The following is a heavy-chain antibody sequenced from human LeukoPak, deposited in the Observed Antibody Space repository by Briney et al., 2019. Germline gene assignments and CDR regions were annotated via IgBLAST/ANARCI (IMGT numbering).Heavy chain of an antibody. CDR3: ARGRPYGDYFDY. CDR2: LYPSGTT. CDR1: RYSLSRNIFY. V-gene: IGHV4-61*02. D-gene: IGHD4-17*01. Sequence: SQTLPLTCTVSRYSLSRNIFYWFWIRQSAEKALEWIGRLYPSGTTIPHPSLKSRLTMSLDPSANQFSLKLSSVSPADTALYYCARGRPYGDYFDYWGQGSLVTVSS. J-gene: IGHJ4*02.